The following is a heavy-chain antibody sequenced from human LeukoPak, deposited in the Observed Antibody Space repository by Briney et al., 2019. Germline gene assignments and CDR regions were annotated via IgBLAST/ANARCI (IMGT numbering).Heavy chain of an antibody. CDR1: GYTFTGYY. CDR2: INPNSGGT. V-gene: IGHV1-2*02. Sequence: ASVKVSCKASGYTFTGYYMHWVRQAPGQGLEWMGWINPNSGGTNYAQKFQGRVTMTRDTSISTAYMELNSLRAEDTAVYYCARGEYGYSSSWCEAWGQGTLVTVSS. J-gene: IGHJ4*02. CDR3: ARGEYGYSSSWCEA. D-gene: IGHD6-13*01.